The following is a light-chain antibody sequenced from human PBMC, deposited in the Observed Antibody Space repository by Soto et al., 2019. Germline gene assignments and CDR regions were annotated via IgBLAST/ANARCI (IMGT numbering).Light chain of an antibody. J-gene: IGLJ1*01. Sequence: QSALTQPAAVSGSPRHSITISCTGTSSDVGGYNYVSWYQQHPGKAPKLIIYEVTNRPSGISYRFSGSKSGNTASLTISGLQAEDEADYYCSSHTSSNTRVFGTGTKVTVL. CDR2: EVT. V-gene: IGLV2-14*01. CDR3: SSHTSSNTRV. CDR1: SSDVGGYNY.